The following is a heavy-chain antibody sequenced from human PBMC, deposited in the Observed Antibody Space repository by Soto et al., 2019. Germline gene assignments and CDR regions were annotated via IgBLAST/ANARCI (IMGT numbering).Heavy chain of an antibody. D-gene: IGHD2-21*02. V-gene: IGHV3-53*01. J-gene: IGHJ4*02. CDR1: GFTVSSNY. CDR3: ARSFGGDLYYLDY. Sequence: GGSLRLSCAASGFTVSSNYMSWVRQAPGKGLEWVSVIYSGGSTYYADSVKGRFTISRDNSKNTLYLQMNSLRAEDTAVYYCARSFGGDLYYLDYWGQETLQTVSS. CDR2: IYSGGST.